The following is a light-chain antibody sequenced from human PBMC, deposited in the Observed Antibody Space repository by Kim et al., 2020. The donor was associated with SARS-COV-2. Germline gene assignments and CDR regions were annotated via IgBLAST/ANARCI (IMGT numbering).Light chain of an antibody. J-gene: IGLJ2*01. CDR1: SSDVGGYNY. CDR3: SSYTSSSTLGVV. V-gene: IGLV2-14*03. CDR2: DVS. Sequence: ITISCTGTSSDVGGYNYVSWYQQQPGKAPKLMIYDVSNRPSGVSNRFSGSKSGNTASLTISGLQAEDEADYYCSSYTSSSTLGVVFGGGTQLTVL.